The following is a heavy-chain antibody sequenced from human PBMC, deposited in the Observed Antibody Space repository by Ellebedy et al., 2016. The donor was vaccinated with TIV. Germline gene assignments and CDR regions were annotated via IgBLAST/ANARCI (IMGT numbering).Heavy chain of an antibody. CDR2: VNGGGLVI. J-gene: IGHJ4*02. CDR1: GFTFSSYA. V-gene: IGHV3-23*01. CDR3: AKDLHIQRQWGFDH. D-gene: IGHD5-18*01. Sequence: GESLKISCTASGFTFSSYAMSWVRQAPGKGLEWIAGVNGGGLVIAYADSVKGRFTISRDNSISTLWLQMRGLRAEDTARYFCAKDLHIQRQWGFDHWGQGILVTVSS.